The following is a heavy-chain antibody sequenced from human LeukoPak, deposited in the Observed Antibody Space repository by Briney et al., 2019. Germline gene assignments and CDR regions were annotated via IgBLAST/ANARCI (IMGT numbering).Heavy chain of an antibody. D-gene: IGHD6-6*01. CDR1: GFTFSSYE. V-gene: IGHV3-48*03. CDR3: AKDRQLGPPGAFDI. J-gene: IGHJ3*02. CDR2: ISSSGSTI. Sequence: PGGSLRLSCAASGFTFSSYEMNWVRQAPGKGLEWVSYISSSGSTIYYADSVKGRFTISRDNAKNTLYLQMNSLRAEDTAVYYCAKDRQLGPPGAFDIWGQGTMVTVSS.